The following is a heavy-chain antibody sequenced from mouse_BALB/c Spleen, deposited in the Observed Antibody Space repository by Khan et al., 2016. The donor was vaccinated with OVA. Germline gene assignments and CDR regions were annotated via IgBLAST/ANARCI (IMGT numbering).Heavy chain of an antibody. V-gene: IGHV1S56*01. CDR3: AREGLRGVGMDY. CDR1: GYTFTAYD. CDR2: IYHGDGST. Sequence: QVQLQQSGPELMKPGALVKISCKASGYTFTAYDINWVKQRPGQGLEWIGWIYHGDGSTEYNENFKGKATLTADTSSNTAYMQLSSLTSEKSAVYFCAREGLRGVGMDYGGQGTSVSVSS. J-gene: IGHJ4*01. D-gene: IGHD1-1*01.